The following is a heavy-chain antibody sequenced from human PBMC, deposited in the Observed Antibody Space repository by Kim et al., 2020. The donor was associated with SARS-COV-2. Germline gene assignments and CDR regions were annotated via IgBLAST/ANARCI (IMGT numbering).Heavy chain of an antibody. J-gene: IGHJ4*02. CDR3: ARELTRTGYNNPPAY. V-gene: IGHV1-2*02. Sequence: ASVKVSCKASGYSFSGYYIHWVRQAPGQGPEWMGWIIPNNGDTNYAQNFEGRVTKTRDPSTGTAYLELSSLRSDDTAVYYCARELTRTGYNNPPAYWGPGVLVTVSS. D-gene: IGHD1-7*01. CDR1: GYSFSGYY. CDR2: IIPNNGDT.